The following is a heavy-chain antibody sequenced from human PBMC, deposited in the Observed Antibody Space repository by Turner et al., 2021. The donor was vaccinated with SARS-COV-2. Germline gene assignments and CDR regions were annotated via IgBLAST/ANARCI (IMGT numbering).Heavy chain of an antibody. Sequence: QVQLVGSGGGVVQPGGSLRLSCAASGFTFSSYAMYWVRQAPGKGLEWVAVISYDGDNKYYADSVKGRFTISRDNSKNTLYLQMNSLRAEDTAVYYCARPHSGSYSAYFDYWGQGTLVTVSS. D-gene: IGHD1-26*01. CDR1: GFTFSSYA. CDR2: ISYDGDNK. J-gene: IGHJ4*02. CDR3: ARPHSGSYSAYFDY. V-gene: IGHV3-30*04.